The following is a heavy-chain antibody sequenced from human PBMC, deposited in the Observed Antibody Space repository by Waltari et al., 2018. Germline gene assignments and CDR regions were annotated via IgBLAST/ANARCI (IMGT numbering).Heavy chain of an antibody. CDR2: ISSSSYI. Sequence: EVQLVESGGGMVKPGGSLRLSCAASGFTFSSYSMNWVRQAPGKGLEWVSSISSSSYIYYADSVKGRFTISRDNAKNSLYLQMNSLRAEDTAVYYCARWGGATGFDYWGQGTLVTVSS. J-gene: IGHJ4*02. CDR1: GFTFSSYS. D-gene: IGHD1-26*01. CDR3: ARWGGATGFDY. V-gene: IGHV3-21*01.